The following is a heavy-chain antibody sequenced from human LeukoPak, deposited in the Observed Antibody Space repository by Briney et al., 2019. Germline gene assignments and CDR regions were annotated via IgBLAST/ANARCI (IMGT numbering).Heavy chain of an antibody. CDR1: GGSISSSNW. J-gene: IGHJ3*02. Sequence: PSGTLSLTCAVSGGSISSSNWWNWARQPPGKGLEWIGEIYLSGRTTYSPSLKSRATISADKSKNQFSLRLSSVTAADTAVYYCASGFYNSSGFYAAFDIWGLGTLVTVSS. CDR3: ASGFYNSSGFYAAFDI. CDR2: IYLSGRT. D-gene: IGHD3-22*01. V-gene: IGHV4-4*02.